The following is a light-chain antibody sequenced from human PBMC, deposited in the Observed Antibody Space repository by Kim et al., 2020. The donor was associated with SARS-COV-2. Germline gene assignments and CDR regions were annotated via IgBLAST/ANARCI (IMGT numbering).Light chain of an antibody. V-gene: IGKV1-9*01. CDR3: QQLNSYPHT. J-gene: IGKJ2*01. CDR2: VAS. Sequence: SGSVASSVTITCRASQGINNYLAWYQQKPGKAPKLLIYVASTLQSGVPSRFRCSGSRTDFTLTLTNLQPEDFATYYCQQLNSYPHTFGQGTKLEI. CDR1: QGINNY.